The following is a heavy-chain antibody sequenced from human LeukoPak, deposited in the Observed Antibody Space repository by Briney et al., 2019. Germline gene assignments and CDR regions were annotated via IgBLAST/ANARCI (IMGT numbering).Heavy chain of an antibody. CDR1: GFAFSNYA. J-gene: IGHJ4*02. CDR2: TGFRSGT. V-gene: IGHV3-23*01. Sequence: GGSLRLSCAASGFAFSNYAMNWVRQAPGKGLEWVSATGFRSGTQYADSVKGRFTISRDDSKHTLYLQMNSLRAEDTAVYYCAREAYYYDSSGYYYWGQGTLVTVSS. CDR3: AREAYYYDSSGYYY. D-gene: IGHD3-22*01.